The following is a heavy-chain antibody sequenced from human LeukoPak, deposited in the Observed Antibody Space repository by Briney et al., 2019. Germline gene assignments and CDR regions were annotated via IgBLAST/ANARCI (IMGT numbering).Heavy chain of an antibody. Sequence: PSETLSLTCIVPGGSISSSSYYWAWIRQSPGKGLEWIGTFSSGGSAYYNPSLTSRVSISKDTSDNQFSLRLYSVTAADTAVYYCARKQTGTMYDVWGQGTLVTVSS. V-gene: IGHV4-39*07. J-gene: IGHJ4*02. D-gene: IGHD1-7*01. CDR3: ARKQTGTMYDV. CDR1: GGSISSSSYY. CDR2: FSSGGSA.